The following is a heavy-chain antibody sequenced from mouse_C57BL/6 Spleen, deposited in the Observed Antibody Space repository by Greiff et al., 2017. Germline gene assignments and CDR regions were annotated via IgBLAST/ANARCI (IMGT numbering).Heavy chain of an antibody. CDR3: ERGYDGSSPFYDFDY. J-gene: IGHJ2*01. CDR2: IYPGSGST. D-gene: IGHD1-1*01. V-gene: IGHV1-55*01. Sequence: QVQLQQPGAELVKPGASVKMSCKASGYTFTSYWLTWVKQRPGQGLEWIGDIYPGSGSTNYNAKFKSKATLTVDPSSSTAYMQLSSLTSEDSAVYYCERGYDGSSPFYDFDYWGQGTTLTVSS. CDR1: GYTFTSYW.